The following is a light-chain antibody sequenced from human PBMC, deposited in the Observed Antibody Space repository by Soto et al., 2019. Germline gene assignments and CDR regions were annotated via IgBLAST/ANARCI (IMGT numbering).Light chain of an antibody. V-gene: IGKV1-39*01. CDR3: QQSYTPPYT. CDR1: RSISNY. Sequence: DIQMTQSPSSLSASVGDAVSLTCRASRSISNYLKWYQQKPGRAPKLLISGASSLQRRVPSRFSGSGSGTTFTLTITSLQPDDFAIYYCQQSYTPPYTFGPGTKVEI. CDR2: GAS. J-gene: IGKJ3*01.